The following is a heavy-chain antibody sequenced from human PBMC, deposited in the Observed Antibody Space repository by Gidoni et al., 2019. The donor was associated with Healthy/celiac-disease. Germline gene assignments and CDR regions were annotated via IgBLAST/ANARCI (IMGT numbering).Heavy chain of an antibody. Sequence: EVQLVESGGGLVKPGGSLRLSCAASGFTFSSYSMNWVRQAPGKGLEWVSSISSSSSYIYYADSVKGRFTISRDNAKNSLYLQMNSLRAEDTAVYYCARGGERKWELVGMDVWGQGTMVTVSS. J-gene: IGHJ6*02. CDR3: ARGGERKWELVGMDV. D-gene: IGHD1-26*01. CDR1: GFTFSSYS. CDR2: ISSSSSYI. V-gene: IGHV3-21*01.